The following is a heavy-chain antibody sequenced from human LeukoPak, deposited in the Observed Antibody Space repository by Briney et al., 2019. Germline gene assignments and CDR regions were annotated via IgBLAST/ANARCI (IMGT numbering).Heavy chain of an antibody. J-gene: IGHJ5*02. CDR1: GCSISSYY. CDR3: ARVKGRDWFDP. CDR2: IYYSGST. Sequence: SETLSLSCTVSGCSISSYYWSWIRQPPGKGLEWVWYIYYSGSTNYNPSLNSRGTISVDTSKNQFSLKLSSVTAADTAVYYCARVKGRDWFDPWGQGTLVTVSS. V-gene: IGHV4-59*01. D-gene: IGHD2-15*01.